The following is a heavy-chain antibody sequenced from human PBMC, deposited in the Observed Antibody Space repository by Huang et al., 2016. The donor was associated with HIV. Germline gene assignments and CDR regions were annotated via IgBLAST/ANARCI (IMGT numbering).Heavy chain of an antibody. CDR3: AKGEFVGESYFDQ. Sequence: VQLLESGGGLVLLGGYRRLSCAASGFTFSSYGMIWVRQAPGRGLEWVSTISVSGVRTYHSASVKGRFTTSRDNSENMLYLQMHTLRAEDTAVYYCAKGEFVGESYFDQWGQGTLVTVSS. D-gene: IGHD3-10*01. CDR2: ISVSGVRT. V-gene: IGHV3-23*01. CDR1: GFTFSSYG. J-gene: IGHJ4*02.